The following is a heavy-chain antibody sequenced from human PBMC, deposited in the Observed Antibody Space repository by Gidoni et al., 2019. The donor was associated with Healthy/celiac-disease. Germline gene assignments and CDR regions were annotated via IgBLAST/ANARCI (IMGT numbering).Heavy chain of an antibody. V-gene: IGHV3-33*01. CDR1: GFTFSSYG. Sequence: QVQLVESGGGVVQPGRSLRLSCAASGFTFSSYGMHWVRQAPGKGLGWVAVIWYDGSNKYYADSVKGRFTISRDNSKNTLYLQMNSLRAEDTAVYYCARDQTPGLFDYWGQGTLVTVSS. CDR2: IWYDGSNK. J-gene: IGHJ4*02. D-gene: IGHD2-15*01. CDR3: ARDQTPGLFDY.